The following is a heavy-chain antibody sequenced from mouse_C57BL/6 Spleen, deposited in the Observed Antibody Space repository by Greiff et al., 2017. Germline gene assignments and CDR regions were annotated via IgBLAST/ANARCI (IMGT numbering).Heavy chain of an antibody. D-gene: IGHD3-2*02. J-gene: IGHJ4*01. CDR2: ISSGSSTI. Sequence: EVMLVESGGGLVKPGGSLKLSCAASGFTFSDYGMHWVRQAPEKGLEWVAYISSGSSTIYYADTVKGRFTISRDNAKNTLFLQMISLRSEDTAMYYCARARQLRLGAMDYWGQGTSVTVSS. V-gene: IGHV5-17*01. CDR3: ARARQLRLGAMDY. CDR1: GFTFSDYG.